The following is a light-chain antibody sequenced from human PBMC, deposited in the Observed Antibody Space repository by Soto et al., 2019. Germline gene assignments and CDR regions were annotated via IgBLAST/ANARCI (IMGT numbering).Light chain of an antibody. Sequence: QSVLTQPPSVSGAPGQRVTISCSGTSSNIGAGYDVHWYHQLPGTAPKLLIFGNHNRPSGVPARFSASRSGTSASLAITGLQAEDEADYYCQSFDPNLRGSVFGGGTKLTVL. CDR3: QSFDPNLRGSV. V-gene: IGLV1-40*01. CDR1: SSNIGAGYD. CDR2: GNH. J-gene: IGLJ3*02.